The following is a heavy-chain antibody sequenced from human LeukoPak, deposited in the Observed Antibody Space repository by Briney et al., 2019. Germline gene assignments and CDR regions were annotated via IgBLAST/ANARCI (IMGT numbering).Heavy chain of an antibody. CDR2: INHSGST. V-gene: IGHV4-34*01. J-gene: IGHJ3*02. CDR1: GGSFSGYY. D-gene: IGHD6-13*01. Sequence: KPSETLSLTCAVYGGSFSGYYWSWIRQPPGKGLEWIGEINHSGSTNYNPSLKSRVTISVDTSKNQFSLKLSSVTAADTAVYYCARGVGSSSGFPGADVFDIGGKGKMVTVFS. CDR3: ARGVGSSSGFPGADVFDI.